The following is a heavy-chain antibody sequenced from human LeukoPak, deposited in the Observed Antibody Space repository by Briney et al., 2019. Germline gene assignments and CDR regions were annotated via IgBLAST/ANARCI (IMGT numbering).Heavy chain of an antibody. Sequence: SETLSLTCAVYGGSFSGYYWSWIRQPPGKGLEWIGEINHSGSTNYNPSLKSRVTISVDTSKNQFSLKLSSVTAADTAVYYCARGPMDSSSVDYWGQGTLVTVSS. CDR3: ARGPMDSSSVDY. V-gene: IGHV4-34*01. CDR1: GGSFSGYY. J-gene: IGHJ4*02. CDR2: INHSGST. D-gene: IGHD6-6*01.